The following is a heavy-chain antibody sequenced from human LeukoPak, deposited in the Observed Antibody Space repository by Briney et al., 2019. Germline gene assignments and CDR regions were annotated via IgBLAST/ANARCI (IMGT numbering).Heavy chain of an antibody. CDR2: INSDGSST. CDR3: ARDDSSGYYYYQGY. D-gene: IGHD3-22*01. V-gene: IGHV3-74*01. J-gene: IGHJ4*02. Sequence: GGSLRLSCAASGFTFSRYWMHWVRQAPGKGLVWVSRINSDGSSTSYADSVKGRFTISRDNAKNTLYPQMNSLRAEDTAVYYCARDDSSGYYYYQGYLCQGTLVTVSS. CDR1: GFTFSRYW.